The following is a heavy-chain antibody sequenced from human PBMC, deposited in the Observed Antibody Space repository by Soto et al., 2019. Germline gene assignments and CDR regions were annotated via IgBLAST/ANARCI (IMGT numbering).Heavy chain of an antibody. CDR1: GFTFTSSA. Sequence: ASVKVSCRASGFTFTSSAMHWVRQARGQCLEWMGWINDGNGNTKYSQKFQGRVTITRDTSASTAYMELSSLRSEDTAVYYCARVVSPGSGSYYNWFDPWGQGTLVTVSS. J-gene: IGHJ5*02. D-gene: IGHD3-10*01. CDR3: ARVVSPGSGSYYNWFDP. V-gene: IGHV1-3*01. CDR2: INDGNGNT.